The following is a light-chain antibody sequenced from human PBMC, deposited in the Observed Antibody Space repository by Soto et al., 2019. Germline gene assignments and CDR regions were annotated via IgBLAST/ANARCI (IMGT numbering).Light chain of an antibody. V-gene: IGKV1-5*03. J-gene: IGKJ1*01. CDR1: ERIGSW. Sequence: DVQMTQSPSTLSASVGDRVTITCRASERIGSWLAWYQQKPGTVPRLLIYKASTLAKGVTSTFSGSASGTEFNLTINRLQPDDFATYYCQQYVTAFRSFGQGTKVDIK. CDR2: KAS. CDR3: QQYVTAFRS.